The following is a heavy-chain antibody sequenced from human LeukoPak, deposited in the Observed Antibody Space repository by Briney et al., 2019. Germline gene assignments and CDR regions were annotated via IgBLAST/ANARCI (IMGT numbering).Heavy chain of an antibody. CDR1: GGSISSHY. J-gene: IGHJ4*02. Sequence: PSETLSLTCTVSGGSISSHYWSWIRQPPGKGLEWIGYIYTSGSTNYNPSLKSRVTMSVDTSKNQFSLKLSSVTAADTAVYYCAGHYDILTGYEDYWGQGTLVTVSS. CDR3: AGHYDILTGYEDY. D-gene: IGHD3-9*01. V-gene: IGHV4-4*08. CDR2: IYTSGST.